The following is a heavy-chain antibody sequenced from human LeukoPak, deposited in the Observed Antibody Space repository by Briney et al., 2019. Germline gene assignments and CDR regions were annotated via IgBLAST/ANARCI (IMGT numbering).Heavy chain of an antibody. CDR3: ARVGYDSSGYYDYFDY. Sequence: GASVKVSCKASGYTFTGYYMHWVRQAPGQGLEWMGWINPNSGGTNYAQKFQGRVTMTRDTSISTAYMELSRLRSDDTAVYYCARVGYDSSGYYDYFDYWGQGTLVTVSS. D-gene: IGHD3-22*01. V-gene: IGHV1-2*02. J-gene: IGHJ4*02. CDR2: INPNSGGT. CDR1: GYTFTGYY.